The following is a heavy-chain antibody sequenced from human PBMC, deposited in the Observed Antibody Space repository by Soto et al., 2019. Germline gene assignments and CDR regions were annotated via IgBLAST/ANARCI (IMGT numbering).Heavy chain of an antibody. V-gene: IGHV3-74*01. J-gene: IGHJ6*02. CDR2: INSDGSST. Sequence: LRLSCAASGFTFSSYWMHWVRQAPGKGLVWVSRINSDGSSTSYADSVKGRFTISRDNAKNTLYLQMNSLRAEDTAVYYCASCSSTISKHYYYGMDVWGQGTTVTVSS. CDR1: GFTFSSYW. D-gene: IGHD2-2*01. CDR3: ASCSSTISKHYYYGMDV.